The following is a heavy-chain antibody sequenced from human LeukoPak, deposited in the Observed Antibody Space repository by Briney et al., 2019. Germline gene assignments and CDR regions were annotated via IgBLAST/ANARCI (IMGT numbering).Heavy chain of an antibody. D-gene: IGHD4-17*01. CDR1: GFTVSSNY. Sequence: GGSLRLSCAASGFTVSSNYMSWIRQAPGKGLEWVSVIYSGGSTYYADSVKGRFTISRDIAKNTLYLQMSSLRPEDTAVYYCAREADNGDYPMNSWGHGTLVSVSS. J-gene: IGHJ5*01. CDR3: AREADNGDYPMNS. CDR2: IYSGGST. V-gene: IGHV3-53*01.